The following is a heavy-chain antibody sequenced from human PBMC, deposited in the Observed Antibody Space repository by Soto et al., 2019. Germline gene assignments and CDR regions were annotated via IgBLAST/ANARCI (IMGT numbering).Heavy chain of an antibody. V-gene: IGHV1-18*01. D-gene: IGHD3-16*01. Sequence: QVQRVQSRAEVKNPGASVKVSYKASGYSFTRYGIAWARQAPGQGLEWMGWINTYNGNTNYAQNPQGRVTLTTDTSTSTAYMELTSLRSNDTAIYYCAMVDVYVTPSPQDVWGQGTTVIVSS. CDR2: INTYNGNT. CDR1: GYSFTRYG. J-gene: IGHJ6*02. CDR3: AMVDVYVTPSPQDV.